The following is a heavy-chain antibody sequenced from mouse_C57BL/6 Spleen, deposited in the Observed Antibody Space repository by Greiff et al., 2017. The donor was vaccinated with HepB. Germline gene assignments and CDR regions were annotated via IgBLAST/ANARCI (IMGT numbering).Heavy chain of an antibody. V-gene: IGHV8-12*01. D-gene: IGHD2-3*01. CDR2: IYWDDDK. Sequence: ESGPGILQSSQTLSLTCSFSGFSLSTSGMGVSWIRQPSGKGLEWLAHIYWDDDKRYNPSLKSRLTISKDTSRNQVFLKITSVDTADTATYYCARRDDGNYLAYWGQGTLVTVSA. J-gene: IGHJ3*01. CDR3: ARRDDGNYLAY. CDR1: GFSLSTSGMG.